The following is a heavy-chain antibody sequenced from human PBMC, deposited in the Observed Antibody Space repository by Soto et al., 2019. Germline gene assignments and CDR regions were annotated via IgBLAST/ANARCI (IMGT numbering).Heavy chain of an antibody. V-gene: IGHV3-23*01. CDR3: AKDLGDYDYIWGSYRLPGDY. Sequence: GGSLRLSCAASGFTFSSYAMSWVRQAPGKGLEWVSAISGSGGSTYYADSVKGRFTISRDNSKNTLYLQMNSLRAEDTAVYYCAKDLGDYDYIWGSYRLPGDYWGQGTLVTVSS. J-gene: IGHJ4*02. CDR1: GFTFSSYA. CDR2: ISGSGGST. D-gene: IGHD3-16*02.